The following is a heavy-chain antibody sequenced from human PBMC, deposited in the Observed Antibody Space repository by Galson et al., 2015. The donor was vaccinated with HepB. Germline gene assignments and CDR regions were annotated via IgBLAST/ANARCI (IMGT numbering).Heavy chain of an antibody. CDR1: GFSLNSYW. V-gene: IGHV3-74*01. J-gene: IGHJ4*02. D-gene: IGHD3-3*01. CDR2: INAEGAST. Sequence: SLRLSCAVSGFSLNSYWMHWVRHAPGKGLEWISRINAEGASTDYADSVKGRFTISRDNARNTVYLQMNSLRAEDTAVYYCVRDRTTIFGVVTDVFDFWSQGTLVIVSS. CDR3: VRDRTTIFGVVTDVFDF.